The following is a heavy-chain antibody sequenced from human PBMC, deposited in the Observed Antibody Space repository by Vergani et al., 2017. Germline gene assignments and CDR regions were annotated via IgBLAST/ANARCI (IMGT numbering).Heavy chain of an antibody. CDR1: GYTFTSYA. CDR2: INAGNGNT. D-gene: IGHD6-13*01. Sequence: QVQLVQSGAEVKKPGASVKVSCKASGYTFTSYAMHWVRQAPGQRLEWMGWINAGNGNTKYSQKFQGRVTITRDTSASTAYMELSSLRSEDTAVYYCARDLRQQLYDYWGQGTLVTGSS. J-gene: IGHJ4*02. CDR3: ARDLRQQLYDY. V-gene: IGHV1-3*01.